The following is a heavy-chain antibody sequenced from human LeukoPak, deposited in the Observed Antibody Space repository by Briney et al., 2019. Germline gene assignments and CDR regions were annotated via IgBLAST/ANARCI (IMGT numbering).Heavy chain of an antibody. CDR2: IWYDGSNK. D-gene: IGHD2-15*01. CDR3: ARESIGSAALDY. J-gene: IGHJ4*02. V-gene: IGHV3-33*01. Sequence: GGSLRLSCAASGFTFSSYGMHWVRQAPGKGLEWVAVIWYDGSNKYYADSVKGRFTISRDNSKNTLYLQMNSLRAEDTAVYYCARESIGSAALDYWGQGTLVTVSS. CDR1: GFTFSSYG.